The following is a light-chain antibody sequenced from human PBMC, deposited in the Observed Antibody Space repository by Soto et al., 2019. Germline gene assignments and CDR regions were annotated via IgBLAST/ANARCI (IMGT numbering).Light chain of an antibody. CDR2: LGD. Sequence: QSVLTQPPSASSTPGQTVTISCSGSTSNIGTFYVYWYQHLPGTAPKLLIYLGDQRASGVSDRFSGSKSGTSASLAINGLRSDDEADYYCAAWHDNLNDYVLGSGTK. CDR1: TSNIGTFY. CDR3: AAWHDNLNDYV. J-gene: IGLJ1*01. V-gene: IGLV1-47*02.